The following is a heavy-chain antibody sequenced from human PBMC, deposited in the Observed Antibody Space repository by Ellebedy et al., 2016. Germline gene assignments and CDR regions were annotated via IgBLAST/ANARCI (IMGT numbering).Heavy chain of an antibody. CDR2: INSDAKTI. V-gene: IGHV3-74*01. J-gene: IGHJ4*02. D-gene: IGHD3-16*02. CDR3: ARAGFYRFDY. CDR1: GFTFSSSW. Sequence: GESLKISCAASGFTFSSSWLHWVRQAPGKGLVWVARINSDAKTIDYADSVRGRFTISRDNAENTLYLQMNSLRDDDTAVYYCARAGFYRFDYWGQGTLVTVSS.